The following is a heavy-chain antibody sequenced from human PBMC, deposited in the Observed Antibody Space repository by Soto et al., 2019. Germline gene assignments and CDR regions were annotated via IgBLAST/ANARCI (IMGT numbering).Heavy chain of an antibody. Sequence: QVQLVQSGAEVKKPGSSVKVSCKASGGTFSSYTISWVRQAPGQGLEWMGRIIPILGIANYAQKFQGRVTITADKSTSTAYMELSSLRSEDTAVYYCARDGGPSYYDSSGYYYFDYWGQGTLVTVSS. V-gene: IGHV1-69*08. CDR3: ARDGGPSYYDSSGYYYFDY. CDR2: IIPILGIA. CDR1: GGTFSSYT. J-gene: IGHJ4*02. D-gene: IGHD3-22*01.